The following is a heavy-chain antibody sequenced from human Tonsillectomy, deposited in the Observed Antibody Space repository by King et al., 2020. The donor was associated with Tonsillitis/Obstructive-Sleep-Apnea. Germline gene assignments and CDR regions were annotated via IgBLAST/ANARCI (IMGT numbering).Heavy chain of an antibody. D-gene: IGHD6-19*01. J-gene: IGHJ6*02. CDR2: IYWDDDK. V-gene: IGHV2-5*02. CDR3: AGSLAGDNIDV. CDR1: GFSLSTSAVG. Sequence: TLKESGSTLVKPTETLTLTCTFSGFSLSTSAVGVGWIRQPPGKALECLAVIYWDDDKRYSPSLRSRLTITKDTSKNQVVLTMINMDPVDTATYYCAGSLAGDNIDVWGQGTSVTVSS.